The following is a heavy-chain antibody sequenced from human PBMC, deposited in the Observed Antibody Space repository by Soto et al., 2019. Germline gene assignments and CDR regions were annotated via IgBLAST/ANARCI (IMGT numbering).Heavy chain of an antibody. Sequence: GESLKISCKGSGCSFAGYWITWVRQKPGKGLEWMGRIDPSDSQTCYSPSFRGHVTISVTKSITTVFLQWSSLRASDTAMYYCARQIYDSDTGPNFQYYFDSWGQGTPVTVSS. D-gene: IGHD3-22*01. V-gene: IGHV5-10-1*01. J-gene: IGHJ4*02. CDR2: IDPSDSQT. CDR3: ARQIYDSDTGPNFQYYFDS. CDR1: GCSFAGYW.